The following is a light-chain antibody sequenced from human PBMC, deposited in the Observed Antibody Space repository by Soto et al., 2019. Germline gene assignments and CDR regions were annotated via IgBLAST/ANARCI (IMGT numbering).Light chain of an antibody. CDR3: QSSDSSLSGYV. CDR1: SSNIGAGYD. V-gene: IGLV1-40*01. Sequence: QTVLTQPPSVSGAPGQRVTISCTGSSSNIGAGYDVHWYQQLPGTAPKLLIYGNSNRPSGVPDRFSGSKSGTSASLAITALQPEDEADYYCQSSDSSLSGYVFGTGTKVTVL. J-gene: IGLJ1*01. CDR2: GNS.